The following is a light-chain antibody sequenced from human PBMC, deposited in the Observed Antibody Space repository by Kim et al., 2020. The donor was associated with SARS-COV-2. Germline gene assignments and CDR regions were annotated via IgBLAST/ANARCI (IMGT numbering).Light chain of an antibody. V-gene: IGKV3-20*01. CDR1: QSVSGSS. CDR3: QHYGSSPPYT. Sequence: SPGERAPLSCRASQSVSGSSLAWYQQKAGQAPRLVIFGASSRATGIPDRFSGSGSGTDFTLTISRLEPEDFAVYYCQHYGSSPPYTFGQGTKLEI. CDR2: GAS. J-gene: IGKJ2*01.